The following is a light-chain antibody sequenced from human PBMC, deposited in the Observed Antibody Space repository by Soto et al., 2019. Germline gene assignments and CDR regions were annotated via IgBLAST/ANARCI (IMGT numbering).Light chain of an antibody. Sequence: QSALTQPASLSGSPGQSITITCTGTSSDIGSYNYVSWYQQHPAKAPKLLIFDVSYRPSVISDRFSGSKSGNTASLTISGLQPEDEADYYCSSYGASATLFGGGTKLTVL. CDR1: SSDIGSYNY. J-gene: IGLJ3*02. V-gene: IGLV2-14*03. CDR2: DVS. CDR3: SSYGASATL.